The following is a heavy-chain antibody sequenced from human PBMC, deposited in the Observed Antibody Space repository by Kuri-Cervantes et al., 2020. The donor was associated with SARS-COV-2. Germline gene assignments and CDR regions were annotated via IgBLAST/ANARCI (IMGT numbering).Heavy chain of an antibody. D-gene: IGHD3-22*01. CDR3: ARGNYYDSSGYFYYYGMDV. CDR1: GFTFSDHY. V-gene: IGHV3-72*01. CDR2: TRNKANSYTT. J-gene: IGHJ6*02. Sequence: GGSLRLSCAASGFTFSDHYMDWVRQAPGKGLEWVGRTRNKANSYTTEYAASVKGRFTISRDDSKNPPYLQMNSLKTEDTAVYYCARGNYYDSSGYFYYYGMDVWGQGTTVTVSS.